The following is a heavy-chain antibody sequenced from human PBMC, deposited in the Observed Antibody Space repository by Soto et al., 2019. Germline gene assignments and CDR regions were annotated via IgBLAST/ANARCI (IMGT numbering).Heavy chain of an antibody. Sequence: QVQLVQSGAEVKKPGSSVKVSCKASGGTFSSYTISWVRQAPGQGLEWMGRIIPIRGIANYAQKFQGRVTITADKSTSTAYMELSSLRSEDTAVYYCARDYYDSSGYYYGGWGQGTLVTVSS. V-gene: IGHV1-69*08. CDR3: ARDYYDSSGYYYGG. J-gene: IGHJ4*02. CDR1: GGTFSSYT. CDR2: IIPIRGIA. D-gene: IGHD3-22*01.